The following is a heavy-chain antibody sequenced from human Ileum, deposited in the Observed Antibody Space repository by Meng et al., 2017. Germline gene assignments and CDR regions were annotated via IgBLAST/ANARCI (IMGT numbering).Heavy chain of an antibody. D-gene: IGHD1-1*01. CDR1: GFTFTDHW. CDR3: TNDRLNH. CDR2: INPDGSDP. J-gene: IGHJ1*01. V-gene: IGHV3-74*02. Sequence: GRGVEAGGGVVPPGRSLSLSCAASGFTFTDHWMHWVRQGPGKGLVWVSRINPDGSDPTYADSVKGRFTISRDNAKNTVYLQMNSLRAEDTALYYCTNDRLNHWGQGALVTVSS.